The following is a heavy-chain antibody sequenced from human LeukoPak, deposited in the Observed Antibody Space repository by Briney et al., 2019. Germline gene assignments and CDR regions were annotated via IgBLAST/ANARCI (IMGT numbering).Heavy chain of an antibody. D-gene: IGHD3-22*01. J-gene: IGHJ4*02. CDR3: AKSLMIVVLNSFDY. V-gene: IGHV3-30*18. CDR2: ISYDGSNK. Sequence: PGRSLRLSCAASGFIFSSYGMHWVRQAPGKGLEWVALISYDGSNKYYADSVKGRFTISRDNSKNTLYLQMNSLRAEDTAVYSCAKSLMIVVLNSFDYWGQGTLVTVSS. CDR1: GFIFSSYG.